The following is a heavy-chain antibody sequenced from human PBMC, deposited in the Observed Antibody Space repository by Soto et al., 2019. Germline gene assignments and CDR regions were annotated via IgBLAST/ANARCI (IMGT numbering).Heavy chain of an antibody. Sequence: SETLSLTCSVSGGYISSGGNYWSWIRQRPGKGLEWIGFIYYTGHTKYNAALKSRTSISAVMSENQFSLTLTSVTAADTAVYYCAREEINESFLDHWGPGILVTVSS. CDR3: AREEINESFLDH. CDR1: GGYISSGGNY. V-gene: IGHV4-31*03. D-gene: IGHD2-8*01. J-gene: IGHJ4*02. CDR2: IYYTGHT.